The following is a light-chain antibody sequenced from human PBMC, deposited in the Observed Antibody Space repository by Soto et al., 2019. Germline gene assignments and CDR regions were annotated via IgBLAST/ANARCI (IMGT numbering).Light chain of an antibody. Sequence: EIRITHSPATLSVSPGERATLSCRASQSVSSNLAWYQQKPGQAPRLLIYGASTRASGIPARFSGSGSGTEFTLTISSLQSEDFAVYYCQQYNNWITFGQGTRLEIK. V-gene: IGKV3-15*01. CDR3: QQYNNWIT. CDR1: QSVSSN. J-gene: IGKJ5*01. CDR2: GAS.